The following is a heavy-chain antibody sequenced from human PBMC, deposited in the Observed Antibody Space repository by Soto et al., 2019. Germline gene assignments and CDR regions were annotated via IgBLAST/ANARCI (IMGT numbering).Heavy chain of an antibody. CDR3: AHKGGGDRILDY. J-gene: IGHJ4*02. Sequence: QITLKESGPTLVKPTQTLTLTCTFSGFSLSTRGVGVGWIRQPPGKALEWLAIIYWDDDKRYSPSLKSRLTNTKEPSKNQVVLTMTNMDPVDTATYYCAHKGGGDRILDYWGQGTLVTVSS. D-gene: IGHD3-16*01. CDR2: IYWDDDK. CDR1: GFSLSTRGVG. V-gene: IGHV2-5*02.